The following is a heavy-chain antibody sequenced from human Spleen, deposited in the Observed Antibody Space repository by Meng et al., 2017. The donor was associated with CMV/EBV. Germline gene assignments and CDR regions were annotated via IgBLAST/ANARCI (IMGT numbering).Heavy chain of an antibody. Sequence: TCTVSGGSISSSSYYWGWIRQPPGKGLGRIGSTYYSGGTYYNPSLKSRLTISVDTPKNQFSLKLSSVTAADTAVYYCARHRRDGFDYWGQGTLVTVSS. J-gene: IGHJ4*02. V-gene: IGHV4-39*01. CDR3: ARHRRDGFDY. CDR1: GGSISSSSYY. D-gene: IGHD5-24*01. CDR2: TYYSGGT.